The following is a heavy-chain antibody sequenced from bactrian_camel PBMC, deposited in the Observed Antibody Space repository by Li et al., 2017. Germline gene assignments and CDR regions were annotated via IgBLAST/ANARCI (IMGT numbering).Heavy chain of an antibody. Sequence: VQLVESGGGLVQPGGSLRLSCAASGYTFSAYDMTWVRQAPGKGLEWVSTINYGDRKTYYADSVKGRFTISQGNAVNTVLLQMNSLKPEDTAMYYCAAKSSSYGISGCRLSSEYSSWGQGTQVTVS. D-gene: IGHD6*01. CDR1: GYTFSAYD. CDR3: AAKSSSYGISGCRLSSEYSS. J-gene: IGHJ4*01. CDR2: INYGDRKT. V-gene: IGHV3S40*01.